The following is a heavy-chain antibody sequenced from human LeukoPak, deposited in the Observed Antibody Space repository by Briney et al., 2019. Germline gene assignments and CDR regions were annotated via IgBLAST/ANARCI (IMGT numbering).Heavy chain of an antibody. Sequence: GGSLRLSCAASGFTVSLYYMTWVRQAPGKGLEWVSVIYSGGPTYYADSVKGRFTISRDNSKNTVYLQMNSLRGEDTAVYFCARGWVVATGGFDMWGQGTMVTVSS. D-gene: IGHD2-8*02. V-gene: IGHV3-53*01. CDR3: ARGWVVATGGFDM. J-gene: IGHJ3*02. CDR2: IYSGGPT. CDR1: GFTVSLYY.